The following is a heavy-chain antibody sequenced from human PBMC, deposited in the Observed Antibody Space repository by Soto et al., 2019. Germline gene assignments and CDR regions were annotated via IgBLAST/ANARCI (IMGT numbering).Heavy chain of an antibody. D-gene: IGHD2-8*02. J-gene: IGHJ4*02. V-gene: IGHV1-18*01. CDR3: ARGRYWDY. CDR2: ISAHNGNT. Sequence: QVHLVQSGAEVKKPGASVKVSCKGSGYALATDGITWVRQAPGQGLEWMGWISAHNGNTNYAQKLQGRVTVTRDTSTSTAYMELRSLRSDDAAVYYCARGRYWDYWGQGALVIVSS. CDR1: GYALATDG.